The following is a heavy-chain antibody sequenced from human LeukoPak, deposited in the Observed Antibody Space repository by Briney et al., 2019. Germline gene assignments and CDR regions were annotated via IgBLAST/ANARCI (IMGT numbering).Heavy chain of an antibody. D-gene: IGHD4-23*01. CDR2: IIPILGIA. V-gene: IGHV1-69*02. J-gene: IGHJ3*02. Sequence: ASVKVSCKASGGTFSSYTISWVRQAPGQGLEWMGRIIPILGIANYAQKFQGRVTITADKPTSTAYMELSSLRSEDTAVYYCARGYVGGNSRDAFDIWGQGTMVTVSS. CDR1: GGTFSSYT. CDR3: ARGYVGGNSRDAFDI.